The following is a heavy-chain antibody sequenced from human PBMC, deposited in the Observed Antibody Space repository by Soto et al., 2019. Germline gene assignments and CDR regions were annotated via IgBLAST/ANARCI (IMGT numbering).Heavy chain of an antibody. CDR1: GYSFTSYW. CDR2: IDPGDSYT. D-gene: IGHD3-22*01. Sequence: ESLKISCKGSGYSFTSYWISWVRQMPGKGLEWMGRIDPGDSYTNYSPSFQGHVTISADKSISTAYLQWSSLKASDTAMYYCARRGDSSGYYYDWFDPWGQGTLVTVS. J-gene: IGHJ5*02. V-gene: IGHV5-10-1*01. CDR3: ARRGDSSGYYYDWFDP.